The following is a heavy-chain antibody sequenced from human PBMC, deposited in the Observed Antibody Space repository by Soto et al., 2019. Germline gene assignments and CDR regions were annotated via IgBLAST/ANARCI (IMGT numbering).Heavy chain of an antibody. J-gene: IGHJ6*02. V-gene: IGHV1-69*04. CDR3: ARKSGIVAGSPTDYYYYYGMDV. CDR1: GYTFTSYA. CDR2: IIPILGIA. D-gene: IGHD6-13*01. Sequence: GASVKVSCKASGYTFTSYAMHWVRQAPGQGLEWMGRIIPILGIANYAQKFQGRVTITADKFTSTAYMELSSLRSEDTAVYYCARKSGIVAGSPTDYYYYYGMDVWGQGTTVTVSS.